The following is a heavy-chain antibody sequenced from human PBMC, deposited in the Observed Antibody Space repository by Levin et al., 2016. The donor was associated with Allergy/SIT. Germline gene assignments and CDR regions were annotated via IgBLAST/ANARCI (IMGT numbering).Heavy chain of an antibody. D-gene: IGHD1-20*01. Sequence: WIRQPPGKGLEWMGIIYPGDSDTRYSPSFQGQVTISADKSISTAYLQWSSLKASDTAMYYCAVTRRDNWNFDYWGQGTLVTVSS. CDR3: AVTRRDNWNFDY. V-gene: IGHV5-51*01. CDR2: IYPGDSDT. J-gene: IGHJ4*02.